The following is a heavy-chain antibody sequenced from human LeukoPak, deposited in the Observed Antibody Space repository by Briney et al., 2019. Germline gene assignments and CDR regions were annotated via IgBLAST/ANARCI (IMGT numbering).Heavy chain of an antibody. Sequence: GGSLRLSCAASGLTFTNNAMHWVRQAPGKGLEWVAVISYDGSTKYYADSVKGRFIISRDNSKNTLYLQMDSLRTEDTAVFYCATSPRVGITGAGAFDYWGQGTLVTVSS. CDR1: GLTFTNNA. V-gene: IGHV3-30-3*01. CDR2: ISYDGSTK. J-gene: IGHJ4*02. CDR3: ATSPRVGITGAGAFDY. D-gene: IGHD6-13*01.